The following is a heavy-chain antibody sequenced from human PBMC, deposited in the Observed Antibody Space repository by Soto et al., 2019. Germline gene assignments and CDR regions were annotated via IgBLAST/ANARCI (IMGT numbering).Heavy chain of an antibody. CDR3: AKDPLSGYCSSTSCYSLGYFDY. CDR1: GFTFSXXG. D-gene: IGHD2-2*01. V-gene: IGHV3-30*18. Sequence: LSCAASGFTFSXXGMHWVRQAPGKGLEWVVVISYDGSNKYYADSVKGRFTISRDNSKNTLYLQMNSLRAEDTAVYYCAKDPLSGYCSSTSCYSLGYFDYWGQGTLVTVSS. CDR2: ISYDGSNK. J-gene: IGHJ4*02.